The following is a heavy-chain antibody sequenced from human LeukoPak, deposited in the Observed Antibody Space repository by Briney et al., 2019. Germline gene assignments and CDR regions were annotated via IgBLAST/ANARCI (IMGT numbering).Heavy chain of an antibody. D-gene: IGHD4-17*01. CDR2: IYPDDSDI. Sequence: GESLKISCQGSGYSFTRRWLACVRQMPGKGLEWMGIIYPDDSDIRYNPSFQGQVTMSADKSVNVAYLQWSSLKASDAAMYYCATFSNYGDLFDFWGQGTLVTVSS. CDR3: ATFSNYGDLFDF. V-gene: IGHV5-51*01. CDR1: GYSFTRRW. J-gene: IGHJ4*02.